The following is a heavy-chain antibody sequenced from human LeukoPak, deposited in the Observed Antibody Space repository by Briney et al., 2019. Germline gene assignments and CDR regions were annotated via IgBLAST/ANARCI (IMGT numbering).Heavy chain of an antibody. Sequence: SETLSLTCTVSGGSLSSYYWSWIRQPPAPGLEWIGYIYYSGSTNYNPSLKSRVTISVDTAKNQFSLKLGSVTAADTAVYYCARVFGYYYGSGSYYRVDPWGQGALVTVSS. J-gene: IGHJ5*02. CDR3: ARVFGYYYGSGSYYRVDP. D-gene: IGHD3-10*01. V-gene: IGHV4-59*01. CDR2: IYYSGST. CDR1: GGSLSSYY.